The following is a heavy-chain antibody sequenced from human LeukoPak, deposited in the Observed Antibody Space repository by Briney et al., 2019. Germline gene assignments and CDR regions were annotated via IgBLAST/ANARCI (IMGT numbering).Heavy chain of an antibody. J-gene: IGHJ4*02. V-gene: IGHV3-23*01. D-gene: IGHD5-24*01. Sequence: GGSLRLSCEASGFPFSSYAMNWVRQAPGKGLEWVSTISGSGGSTYYADSVKDRFTIYRDKSKNTVYLQMNSLRAEDTAVYYCAKERGYGYNHIDYWGQGTLVTVSS. CDR1: GFPFSSYA. CDR3: AKERGYGYNHIDY. CDR2: ISGSGGST.